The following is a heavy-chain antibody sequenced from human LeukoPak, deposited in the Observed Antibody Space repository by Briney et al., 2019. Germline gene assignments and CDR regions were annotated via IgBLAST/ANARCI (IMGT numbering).Heavy chain of an antibody. CDR1: GFTFSSYW. J-gene: IGHJ4*02. Sequence: GGSLRLSCAASGFTFSSYWMHWVRHTPGKGLVWVSRIKGDGSYADSVKGRFTISRDNAKNTLYLQMNSLRAEDTAVYYCARDGYSFGHDFDHWGQGTLVTVSS. CDR2: IKGDG. CDR3: ARDGYSFGHDFDH. D-gene: IGHD5-18*01. V-gene: IGHV3-74*01.